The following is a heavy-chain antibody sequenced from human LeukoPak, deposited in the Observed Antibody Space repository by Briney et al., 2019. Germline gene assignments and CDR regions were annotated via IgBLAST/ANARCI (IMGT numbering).Heavy chain of an antibody. CDR3: ATMGYSFGHYFDY. CDR1: GFTVSANY. D-gene: IGHD5-18*01. V-gene: IGHV3-53*01. Sequence: GGSLRLSCAASGFTVSANYMSWVRQAPGKGLDWVSVIYSDGSTYYADSVKGRFTISRDSSKSTLFLQMNSLRAEDTAVYYCATMGYSFGHYFDYWGQGTLVTVSS. CDR2: IYSDGST. J-gene: IGHJ4*02.